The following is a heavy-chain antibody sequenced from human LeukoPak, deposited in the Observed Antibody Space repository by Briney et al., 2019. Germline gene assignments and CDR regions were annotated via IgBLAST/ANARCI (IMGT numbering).Heavy chain of an antibody. CDR1: GFPFNAYW. Sequence: GGSLRLSCAASGFPFNAYWMTWVRQAPGKGLEWVANIRQDGGTKYYVDSVKGRFTISRDNAMNSLYLQMNSLRAEDTAIYYCARSLPYGTTWYGRSDFWGQGTLVTVSS. CDR3: ARSLPYGTTWYGRSDF. D-gene: IGHD6-13*01. J-gene: IGHJ4*02. V-gene: IGHV3-7*03. CDR2: IRQDGGTK.